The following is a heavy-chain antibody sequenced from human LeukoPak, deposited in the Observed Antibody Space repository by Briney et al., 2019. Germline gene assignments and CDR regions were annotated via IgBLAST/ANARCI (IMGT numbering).Heavy chain of an antibody. CDR1: GFTFSDYC. D-gene: IGHD3-22*01. Sequence: GGSLRLSCAASGFTFSDYCMSWIRQAPGKGLEWVSYISSSGSTIYYADSVKGRLTISRDNAKNSLYLQMNRLRAEDTAVYYCAREMIVVVITTDDYYYYGMEVWGQGTTVTVSS. J-gene: IGHJ6*02. V-gene: IGHV3-11*01. CDR3: AREMIVVVITTDDYYYYGMEV. CDR2: ISSSGSTI.